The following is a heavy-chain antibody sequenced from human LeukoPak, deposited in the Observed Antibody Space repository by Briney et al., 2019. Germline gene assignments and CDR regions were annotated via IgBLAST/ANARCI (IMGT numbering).Heavy chain of an antibody. CDR2: ISSSGSTI. V-gene: IGHV3-48*01. Sequence: PGGSLRLSCAASGFTFSSYSMNWVRQAPGKGLEWVSYISSSGSTIYYADSVKGRFTISRDNAKNSLYLQMNSLRAEDTAVYYCAREIGSYYAFDIWGQGTMVTVSS. CDR1: GFTFSSYS. J-gene: IGHJ3*02. CDR3: AREIGSYYAFDI. D-gene: IGHD1-26*01.